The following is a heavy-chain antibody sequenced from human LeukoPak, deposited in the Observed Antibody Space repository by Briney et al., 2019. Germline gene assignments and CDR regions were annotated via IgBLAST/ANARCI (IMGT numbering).Heavy chain of an antibody. CDR3: ARDLRGLYDFWSGSTNWFDP. V-gene: IGHV1-69*04. J-gene: IGHJ5*02. Sequence: ASVKVSCKASGGTFSSYAISWARQAPGQGLEWMGRIIPIFGIANYAQKFQGRVTITTDKSTSTAYMELSSLRSEDTAVYYCARDLRGLYDFWSGSTNWFDPWGQGTLVTVSS. CDR2: IIPIFGIA. CDR1: GGTFSSYA. D-gene: IGHD3-3*01.